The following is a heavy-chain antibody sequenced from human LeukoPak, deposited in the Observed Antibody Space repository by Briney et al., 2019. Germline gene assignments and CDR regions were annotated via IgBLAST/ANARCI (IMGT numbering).Heavy chain of an antibody. D-gene: IGHD1-26*01. J-gene: IGHJ4*02. V-gene: IGHV4-39*01. CDR3: AVSFSGSYPL. CDR2: IYYSGST. Sequence: KSSETLSLTCTVSGGSISSSSYYWGWIRQPPGKGLEWIGSIYYSGSTYYNPSLKSRVTISVDTSKNQFSLKLSSVTAADTAVYYCAVSFSGSYPLWGQGTLVTVSS. CDR1: GGSISSSSYY.